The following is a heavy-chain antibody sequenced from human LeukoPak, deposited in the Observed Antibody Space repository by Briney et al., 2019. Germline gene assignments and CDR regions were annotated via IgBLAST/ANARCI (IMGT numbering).Heavy chain of an antibody. D-gene: IGHD1-1*01. J-gene: IGHJ4*02. CDR3: ARGDDFSGDH. V-gene: IGHV3-7*04. CDR2: IHPEGNEK. Sequence: GSLRLSCATFGFTFSKFWMSWVRQVPGRGLEWVANIHPEGNEKYHVESVEGRFTISRDNTRDLLFLQMNGLRVEDTAVYYCARGDDFSGDHWGQGTLVTVSS. CDR1: GFTFSKFW.